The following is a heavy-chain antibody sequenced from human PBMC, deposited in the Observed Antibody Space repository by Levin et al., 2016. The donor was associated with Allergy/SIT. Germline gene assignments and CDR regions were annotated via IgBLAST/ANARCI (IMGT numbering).Heavy chain of an antibody. J-gene: IGHJ3*02. CDR1: GYTFTAYF. CDR3: ARDTFATGDAFDI. V-gene: IGHV1-18*04. D-gene: IGHD3-16*01. CDR2: ISAYNGNT. Sequence: ASVKVSCKASGYTFTAYFMHWVRQAPGQGLEWMGWISAYNGNTNYAQKLQGRVTMTTDTSTSTAYMELRSLRAEDTAVYYCARDTFATGDAFDIWAKGQWSPSLQ.